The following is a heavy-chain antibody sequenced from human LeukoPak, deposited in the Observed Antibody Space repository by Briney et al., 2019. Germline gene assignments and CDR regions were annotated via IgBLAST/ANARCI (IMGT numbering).Heavy chain of an antibody. Sequence: ASVKVSCKVSGYTLTELSMQWVRQAPGKGLEWMGGIIPIFGTANYAQKFQGRVTMTRDTSISTPYMELSWLRSDDTAVYYCARALYTSRSYLATFSPTNFDYWGQGTLVTVSS. V-gene: IGHV1-2*02. CDR3: ARALYTSRSYLATFSPTNFDY. D-gene: IGHD6-13*01. J-gene: IGHJ4*02. CDR2: IIPIFGTA. CDR1: GYTLTELS.